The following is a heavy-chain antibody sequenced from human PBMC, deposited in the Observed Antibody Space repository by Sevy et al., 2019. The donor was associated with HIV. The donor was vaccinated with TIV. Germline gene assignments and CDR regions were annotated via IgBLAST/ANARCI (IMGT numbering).Heavy chain of an antibody. CDR2: ISGRSSTI. Sequence: GGSLRLSCAASGFTFSDDSMNWVRQAPGKGLEWVAYISGRSSTISYADSFKGGFMVSRANAMNSLYLQMNSLRAEDTAFYFCARESGSYRRNDFDSWGQGTLVTVSS. D-gene: IGHD1-26*01. V-gene: IGHV3-48*01. CDR3: ARESGSYRRNDFDS. CDR1: GFTFSDDS. J-gene: IGHJ4*02.